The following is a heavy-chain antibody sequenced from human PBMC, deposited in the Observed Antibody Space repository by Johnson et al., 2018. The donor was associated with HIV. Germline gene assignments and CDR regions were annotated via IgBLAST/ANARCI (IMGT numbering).Heavy chain of an antibody. CDR2: INWNGGST. CDR1: GFTFDDYG. CDR3: ARVSDDYGGNPAAWGAFDI. V-gene: IGHV3-20*04. Sequence: VQLVESGGGVVRPGGSLRLSCAASGFTFDDYGVSWVRQAPGKGLEWVSGINWNGGSTGYADSVKGRFTISRDNAKKSLYLQMNSLRAEDTALYYCARVSDDYGGNPAAWGAFDIWGQGTMVTVSS. J-gene: IGHJ3*02. D-gene: IGHD4-23*01.